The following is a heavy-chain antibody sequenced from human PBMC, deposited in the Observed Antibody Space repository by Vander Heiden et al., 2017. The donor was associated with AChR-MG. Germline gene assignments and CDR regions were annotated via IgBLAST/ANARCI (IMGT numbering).Heavy chain of an antibody. J-gene: IGHJ3*02. V-gene: IGHV4-39*01. D-gene: IGHD3-22*01. CDR3: ARDLPSGYYRIAFDI. CDR1: GGSISSSSYY. Sequence: QLQLQESGPGLVKPSETLSLTCTVSGGSISSSSYYWGWIRQPPGKGLEWIGSIYYSGSTYYNPSLKSRVTISVDTSKNQFSLKLSSVTAADTAVYYCARDLPSGYYRIAFDIWGQGTMVTVSS. CDR2: IYYSGST.